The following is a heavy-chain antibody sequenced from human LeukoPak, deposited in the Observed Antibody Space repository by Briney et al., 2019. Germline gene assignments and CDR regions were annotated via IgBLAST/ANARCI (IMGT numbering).Heavy chain of an antibody. D-gene: IGHD4-17*01. CDR1: GFTFSSYA. J-gene: IGHJ4*02. V-gene: IGHV3-23*01. CDR2: TSGSGGNT. Sequence: PGGSLRLSCAASGFTFSSYAMSWVRQAPGKGLEWVSATSGSGGNTYYADSVKGRFTISRDNSKNTLFLQMNSLRAEDTAVYYCAKDFGFMVTTPDYWGQGTLVTVSS. CDR3: AKDFGFMVTTPDY.